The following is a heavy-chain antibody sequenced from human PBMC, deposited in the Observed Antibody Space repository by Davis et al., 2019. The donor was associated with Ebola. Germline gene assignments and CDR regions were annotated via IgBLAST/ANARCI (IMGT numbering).Heavy chain of an antibody. CDR1: GFTVSSNY. CDR3: ARSGLSFGVVKYHYGMDA. Sequence: GESLKISCAASGFTVSSNYMNWVRQAPGKGLEWVSSISSSSSYIYYADSVKGRFTISRDNAKNSLYLQMNSLRGEDTAVYYCARSGLSFGVVKYHYGMDAWGKGTTVTVSS. D-gene: IGHD3-3*01. V-gene: IGHV3-21*04. CDR2: ISSSSSYI. J-gene: IGHJ6*04.